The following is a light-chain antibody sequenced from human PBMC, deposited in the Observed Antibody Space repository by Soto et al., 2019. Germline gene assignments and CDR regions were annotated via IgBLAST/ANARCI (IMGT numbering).Light chain of an antibody. CDR1: SSDVGAYNY. V-gene: IGLV2-14*01. CDR3: NSYSTSSTAWV. CDR2: GVT. Sequence: QSVLTQPASVSGSPGQSITISCTGTSSDVGAYNYVSWYQQHPGKAPKVLIYGVTNRPSGISDRFSGSKSGNTASLTISGLQAEDEGDYYCNSYSTSSTAWVFGGGTQLTVL. J-gene: IGLJ3*02.